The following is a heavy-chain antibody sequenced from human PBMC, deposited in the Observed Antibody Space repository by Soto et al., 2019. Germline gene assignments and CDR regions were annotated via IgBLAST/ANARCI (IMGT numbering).Heavy chain of an antibody. CDR2: ISGSGGRS. J-gene: IGHJ4*02. D-gene: IGHD3-16*01. V-gene: IGHV3-23*01. CDR3: AKAYFVWSSEQPYYFDY. CDR1: GFTFSNYA. Sequence: VGSLRLSCAASGFTFSNYAMTWVRQGPGKGLEWVSGISGSGGRSYYADSVKGRFTISRDNSKSTLYLQMNSLRAEDTAVYYCAKAYFVWSSEQPYYFDYWGQGTLVTVSP.